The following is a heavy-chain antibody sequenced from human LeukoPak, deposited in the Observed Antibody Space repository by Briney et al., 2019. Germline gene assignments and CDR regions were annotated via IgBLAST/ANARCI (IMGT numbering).Heavy chain of an antibody. CDR3: ARAQVGAPTDL. Sequence: GGSLRLSCAASGFPFSSYAMYWVRQAPGKGLVWVARIHGDGDNTSYADSVRGRFTISRDNAKDTLYLHVNSLRPEDTAVYYCARAQVGAPTDLWGQGTLVTVSS. D-gene: IGHD1-26*01. J-gene: IGHJ5*02. CDR1: GFPFSSYA. CDR2: IHGDGDNT. V-gene: IGHV3-74*01.